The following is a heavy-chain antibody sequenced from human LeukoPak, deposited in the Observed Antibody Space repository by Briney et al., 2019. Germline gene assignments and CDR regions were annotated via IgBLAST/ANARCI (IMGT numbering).Heavy chain of an antibody. Sequence: GGSLRLSCAASGFTFSTYWMSWVRQAPGKGPEWVANIKEDGSEKYYVDSVKGRFTISRDNAKTSLHLQMNSLRAEDTALYYCAKDSTYGDPEAFDYWGQGTLVTVSS. J-gene: IGHJ4*02. CDR2: IKEDGSEK. CDR1: GFTFSTYW. V-gene: IGHV3-7*03. CDR3: AKDSTYGDPEAFDY. D-gene: IGHD4-17*01.